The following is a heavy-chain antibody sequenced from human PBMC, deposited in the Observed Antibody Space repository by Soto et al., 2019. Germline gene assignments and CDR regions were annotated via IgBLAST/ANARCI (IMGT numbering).Heavy chain of an antibody. CDR1: GGSISSGGYY. CDR3: ATSYGNAWYTY. J-gene: IGHJ4*02. D-gene: IGHD6-13*01. CDR2: IYYSGST. Sequence: PSETLSLTCTVSGGSISSGGYYWSWIRQHPGKGLEWIGYIYYSGSTYYNPSLKSRVTISVDTSKNQFSLQLSSVTVEDTAVYYCATSYGNAWYTYWGQGTQVTV. V-gene: IGHV4-31*03.